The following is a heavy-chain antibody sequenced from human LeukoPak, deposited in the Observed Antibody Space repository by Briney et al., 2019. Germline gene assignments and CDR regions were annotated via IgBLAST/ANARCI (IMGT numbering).Heavy chain of an antibody. J-gene: IGHJ4*02. Sequence: SQTLSLTCAISGDSVSSNSATWTWIRQSPSRGLEWLGRTYYRSMWYHDYAVSVKSRILINPDTSKNQFSLQLNSVTPEDTAVYYCARGSSSISWYFDYWGQGILVTVSS. CDR2: TYYRSMWYH. CDR3: ARGSSSISWYFDY. V-gene: IGHV6-1*01. CDR1: GDSVSSNSAT. D-gene: IGHD6-13*01.